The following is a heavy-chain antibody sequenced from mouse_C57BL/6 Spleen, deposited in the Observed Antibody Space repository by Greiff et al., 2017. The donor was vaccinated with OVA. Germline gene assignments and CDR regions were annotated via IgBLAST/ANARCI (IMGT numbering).Heavy chain of an antibody. CDR3: AREGEWRNYYCSEGDY. D-gene: IGHD1-1*01. Sequence: QVQLKQPGAELVKPGASVKMSCKASGYTFTSYWITWVKQRPGQGLEWIGDIYPGSGSTNYNEKFKSKATLTVDKSSSTAYMQLSSLTSVDSAVYYCAREGEWRNYYCSEGDYWGQGTTLTVSS. CDR1: GYTFTSYW. V-gene: IGHV1-55*01. CDR2: IYPGSGST. J-gene: IGHJ2*01.